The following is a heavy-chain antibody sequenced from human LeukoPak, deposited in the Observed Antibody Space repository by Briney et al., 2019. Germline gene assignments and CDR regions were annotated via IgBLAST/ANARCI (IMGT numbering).Heavy chain of an antibody. Sequence: ASVKVSCKASGYTFTSYGISWVRQAPGQGLEWMGWISAYNGNTNYAQKLQGRVTMTEDTSTDTAYMELSSLRSEDTAVYYCATGYCSSTSCTRPTNGVSHDYYGMDVWGQGTTVTVSS. D-gene: IGHD2-2*01. J-gene: IGHJ6*02. CDR2: ISAYNGNT. V-gene: IGHV1-18*01. CDR3: ATGYCSSTSCTRPTNGVSHDYYGMDV. CDR1: GYTFTSYG.